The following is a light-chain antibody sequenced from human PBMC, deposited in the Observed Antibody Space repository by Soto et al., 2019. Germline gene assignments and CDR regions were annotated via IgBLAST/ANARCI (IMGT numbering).Light chain of an antibody. J-gene: IGLJ1*01. CDR2: VNSDGRH. CDR3: QTWGTGSQV. CDR1: SGHSNFA. Sequence: QLVLTQSPSASASLGASVNLTCTLSSGHSNFAIAWHQQQPDKGPRYLMKVNSDGRHTKGDGIPDRFSGSSSGAERYLTISSLRSEDEADYYCQTWGTGSQVFGTGTKLTV. V-gene: IGLV4-69*01.